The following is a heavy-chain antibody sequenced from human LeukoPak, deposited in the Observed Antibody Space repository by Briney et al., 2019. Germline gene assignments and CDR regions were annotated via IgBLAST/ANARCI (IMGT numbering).Heavy chain of an antibody. V-gene: IGHV6-1*01. CDR1: GDSVSSSRDA. Sequence: SQTLSLTCAISGDSVSSSRDAWNWIRQSPSRGLEWLGRTYHRSKWYYDYAVSVKSRITINPDTSKNQFSLQLNSVTPEDTAVYFCARGGGYSYLAIFDYWGQGTLVTVSS. CDR3: ARGGGYSYLAIFDY. J-gene: IGHJ4*02. CDR2: TYHRSKWYY. D-gene: IGHD5-18*01.